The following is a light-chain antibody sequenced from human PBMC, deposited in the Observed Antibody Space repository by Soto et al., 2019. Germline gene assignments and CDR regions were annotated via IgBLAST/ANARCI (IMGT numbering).Light chain of an antibody. V-gene: IGKV1-39*01. Sequence: DIQMTQSPSSLSASVGDRVTITCRASQRPDNYLNWYQQRPGQAPRLLIYARSNLQSGVPSRFSGRGSGTDFTLTISNLQPEDFATYYCQQTYSAPLTFGGGTKVEMK. CDR3: QQTYSAPLT. CDR2: ARS. J-gene: IGKJ4*01. CDR1: QRPDNY.